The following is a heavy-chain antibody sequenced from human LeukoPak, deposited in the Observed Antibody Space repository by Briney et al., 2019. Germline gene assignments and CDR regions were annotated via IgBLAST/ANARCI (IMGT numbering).Heavy chain of an antibody. J-gene: IGHJ4*02. CDR3: ARHVRSGYDLENFDF. CDR2: IYYSGST. D-gene: IGHD5-12*01. Sequence: PSETLSLTCTVSGGSISSSSYYWGWIRQPPGKGLEWIGSIYYSGSTYYNPSLKSRVTISVDTSKNQFSLKLSSLTAADTAVYYCARHVRSGYDLENFDFWGQGTLVTVSS. V-gene: IGHV4-39*01. CDR1: GGSISSSSYY.